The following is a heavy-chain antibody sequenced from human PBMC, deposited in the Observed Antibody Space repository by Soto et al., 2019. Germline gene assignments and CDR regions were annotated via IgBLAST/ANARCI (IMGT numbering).Heavy chain of an antibody. CDR2: IWYDGSNK. Sequence: QVQLVESGGGVVQPGRSLRLSCAASGFTFSSYGMHWVRQAPGKGLEWVAVIWYDGSNKYYADSVKGRFTISRDNSKNTLYLQMNSLRAEDTAVYYCASAPGYCSGGSCYPYYFDYWGQGTLVTVSS. V-gene: IGHV3-33*01. CDR3: ASAPGYCSGGSCYPYYFDY. CDR1: GFTFSSYG. J-gene: IGHJ4*02. D-gene: IGHD2-15*01.